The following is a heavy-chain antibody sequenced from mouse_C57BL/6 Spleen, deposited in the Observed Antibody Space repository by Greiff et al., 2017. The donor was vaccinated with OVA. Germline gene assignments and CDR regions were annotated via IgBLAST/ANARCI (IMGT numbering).Heavy chain of an antibody. J-gene: IGHJ1*03. CDR2: IDPSDSYT. CDR3: ARYRDYERYFDV. Sequence: QVQLQQPGAELVMPGASVKLSCKASGYTFTSYWMHWVKQRPGQGLEWIGEIDPSDSYTNYNQKFTGKSTLTVDKSSSTAYMQLSSLTSEDSAVYYCARYRDYERYFDVWGTGTTVTVSS. V-gene: IGHV1-69*01. D-gene: IGHD2-4*01. CDR1: GYTFTSYW.